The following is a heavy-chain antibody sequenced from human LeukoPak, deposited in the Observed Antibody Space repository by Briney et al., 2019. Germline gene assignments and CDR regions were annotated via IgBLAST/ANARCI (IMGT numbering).Heavy chain of an antibody. D-gene: IGHD1-7*01. CDR1: GFTFSSYN. CDR3: ARVANSNYYFDC. J-gene: IGHJ4*02. Sequence: GGSLRLSCTASGFTFSSYNMNWVRQTPGKGLEWLSYISGSSGTIYCADSVKGRFTISRDNAKNSLDLQMNSLRDEDTALYYCARVANSNYYFDCWGQGTLVTVSS. CDR2: ISGSSGTI. V-gene: IGHV3-48*02.